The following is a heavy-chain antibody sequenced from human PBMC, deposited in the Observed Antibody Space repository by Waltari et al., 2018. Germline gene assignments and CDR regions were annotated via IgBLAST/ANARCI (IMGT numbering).Heavy chain of an antibody. CDR2: INHSGST. D-gene: IGHD1-1*01. CDR1: GGSFSGYY. CDR3: ALGMDWNRDGMDV. V-gene: IGHV4-34*01. Sequence: QVQLQQWGAGLLTPSETLSLTCAVYGGSFSGYYWSWTRQPPGKGLEWIGEINHSGSTNYNPSLKSRVTISVDTSKNQFSLKLSSVTAADTAVYYCALGMDWNRDGMDVWGQGTTVTVSS. J-gene: IGHJ6*02.